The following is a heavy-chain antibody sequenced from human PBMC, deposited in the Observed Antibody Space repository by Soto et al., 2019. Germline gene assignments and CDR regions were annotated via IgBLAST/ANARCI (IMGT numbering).Heavy chain of an antibody. CDR1: GGSFSGYY. Sequence: PSETLSLTCAVYGGSFSGYYWTWIRQPPGKGLEWIGEITHSGSTNYNPSLKSRVTISVDTSKNQFSLNLNSVTAADTAVYYCARSSVRGWSYWGQGTLVTV. D-gene: IGHD3-10*02. V-gene: IGHV4-34*01. CDR3: ARSSVRGWSY. J-gene: IGHJ4*02. CDR2: ITHSGST.